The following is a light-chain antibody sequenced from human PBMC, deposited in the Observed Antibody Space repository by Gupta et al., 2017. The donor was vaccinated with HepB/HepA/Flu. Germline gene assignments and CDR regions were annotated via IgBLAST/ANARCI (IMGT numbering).Light chain of an antibody. Sequence: QSVLTPPPSASGTPGHRVTISCSGRSSNIGSNPVIWYRQFPGTAPRLLLYSNIQRPSGVPDRFSGSKSGTSASLAISGLQSEDDADYHCAAWDDSLSAWLFGGGTKLTVL. J-gene: IGLJ3*02. V-gene: IGLV1-44*01. CDR1: SSNIGSNP. CDR2: SNI. CDR3: AAWDDSLSAWL.